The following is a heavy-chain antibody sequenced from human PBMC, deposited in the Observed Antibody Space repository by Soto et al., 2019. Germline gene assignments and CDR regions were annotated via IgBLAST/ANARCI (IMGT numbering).Heavy chain of an antibody. CDR3: VRHGRSGGSSYSGWFDP. CDR1: GYTFANYW. J-gene: IGHJ5*02. D-gene: IGHD2-15*01. V-gene: IGHV5-51*01. CDR2: IYPIESDA. Sequence: PGESLKISCEASGYTFANYWIGWVRQMPGKGLELMGIIYPIESDARYSPSFQGQVIISADKSINTAYLQWSSLRASDTAIYYCVRHGRSGGSSYSGWFDPWGQGTLVTAPQ.